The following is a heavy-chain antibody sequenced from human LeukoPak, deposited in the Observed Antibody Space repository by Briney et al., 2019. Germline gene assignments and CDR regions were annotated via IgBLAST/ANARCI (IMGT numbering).Heavy chain of an antibody. J-gene: IGHJ6*03. CDR1: GGSFSGYY. CDR2: INHSGST. CDR3: ARGRWSIAARSYYYYYMDV. D-gene: IGHD6-6*01. Sequence: SETLSLTCAVYGGSFSGYYWSWLRQPPGKGLEWIGEINHSGSTNYNPSLKSRVTISVDTSKNQFSLKLSSVTAADTAVYYCARGRWSIAARSYYYYYMDVWGKGTTVTVSS. V-gene: IGHV4-34*01.